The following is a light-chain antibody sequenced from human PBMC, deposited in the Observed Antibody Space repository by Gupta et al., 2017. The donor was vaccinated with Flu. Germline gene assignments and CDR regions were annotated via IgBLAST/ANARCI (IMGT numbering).Light chain of an antibody. V-gene: IGKV3-11*01. Sequence: IVTPQPPATLSSSPGETATLSCRASQSVSSYLAWYHQKPGQTPRLLIYDASNRATGIPARFSGSVSVTDFTLTISSLEAEDSAVYYCQQRSSWPTFGQGTKVEIK. CDR3: QQRSSWPT. J-gene: IGKJ1*01. CDR1: QSVSSY. CDR2: DAS.